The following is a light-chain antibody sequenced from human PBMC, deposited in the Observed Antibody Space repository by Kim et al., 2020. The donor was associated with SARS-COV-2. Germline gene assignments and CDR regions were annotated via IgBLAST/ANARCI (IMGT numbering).Light chain of an antibody. CDR1: NIGSKS. Sequence: SYELTQPPSVSVAPGKTARITCGGNNIGSKSVHWYQQKPGQAPVLVIYYDSDRPSGIPERFSGSNSGNTATLTISRVEAGDEADYYCQVGDSSSDHHVVFGGGTQLTVL. J-gene: IGLJ2*01. CDR2: YDS. CDR3: QVGDSSSDHHVV. V-gene: IGLV3-21*04.